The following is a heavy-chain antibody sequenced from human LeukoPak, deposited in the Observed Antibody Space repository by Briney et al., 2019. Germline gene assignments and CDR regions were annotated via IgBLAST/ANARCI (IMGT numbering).Heavy chain of an antibody. D-gene: IGHD4-17*01. J-gene: IGHJ4*02. CDR2: ISAYNGNT. CDR3: ARDAWENYGDRDELCCDY. Sequence: GASVKVSCKASGYTFTSYGISWVRQAPGQGLERMGWISAYNGNTNYAQKLQGRVTMTTDTSTSTAYMELRSLRSDDTAVCYCARDAWENYGDRDELCCDYWGQGTLVTVSS. V-gene: IGHV1-18*01. CDR1: GYTFTSYG.